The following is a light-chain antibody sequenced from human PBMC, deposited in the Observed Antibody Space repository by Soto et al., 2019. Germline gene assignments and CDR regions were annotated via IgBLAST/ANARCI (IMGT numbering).Light chain of an antibody. CDR3: SSYTSASTPLV. Sequence: QSALTQPASVSGSPGQSITISCTGTGSDVGGYNYVSWYQQHPGKAPKVMIHDVSNRPSGVSNGFSGSKSGNTASLTISGLQAEDEADYYCSSYTSASTPLVFGGGTKLTVL. CDR1: GSDVGGYNY. J-gene: IGLJ2*01. CDR2: DVS. V-gene: IGLV2-14*01.